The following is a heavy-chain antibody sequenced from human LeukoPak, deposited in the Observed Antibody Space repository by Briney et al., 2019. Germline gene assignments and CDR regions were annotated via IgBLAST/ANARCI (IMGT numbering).Heavy chain of an antibody. D-gene: IGHD2-15*01. V-gene: IGHV3-23*01. Sequence: PGGSLRLSCAASGFTFSSYAMSWVRQAPGKGLEGVSAISGSGGSTYYADSVKGRFTISRDNSKNTLYLQMNSLRPEDTAVYYCARDLHCSGGSCYSGLHYWGQGTLVTVSS. CDR2: ISGSGGST. CDR3: ARDLHCSGGSCYSGLHY. J-gene: IGHJ4*02. CDR1: GFTFSSYA.